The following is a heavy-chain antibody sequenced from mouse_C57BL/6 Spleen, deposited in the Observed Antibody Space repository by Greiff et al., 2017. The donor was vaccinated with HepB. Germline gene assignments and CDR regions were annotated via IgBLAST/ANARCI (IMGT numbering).Heavy chain of an antibody. J-gene: IGHJ3*01. V-gene: IGHV1-50*01. CDR3: ARSQGYGSSYLFPY. D-gene: IGHD1-1*01. CDR2: IDPSDSYT. CDR1: GYTFTSYW. Sequence: QVQLQQPGAELVKPGASVKLSCKASGYTFTSYWMQWVKQRPGQGLEWIGEIDPSDSYTNYKQKFKGKATLTVDTSSSTAYMQLSSLTSEDSAVYYCARSQGYGSSYLFPYWGQGTLVTVSA.